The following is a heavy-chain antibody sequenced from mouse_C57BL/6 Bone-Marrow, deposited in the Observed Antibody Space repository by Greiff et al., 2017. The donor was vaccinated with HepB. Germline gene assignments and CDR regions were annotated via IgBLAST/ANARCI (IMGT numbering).Heavy chain of an antibody. J-gene: IGHJ3*01. CDR3: ASPSWFAY. Sequence: LEESGAELARPGASVKMSCKASGYTFTSYTMHWVKQRPGQGLEWIGYINPSSGYTKYNQKFKDKATLTADKSSSTAYMQLSSLTSEDSAVYYCASPSWFAYWGQGTLVTVSA. CDR2: INPSSGYT. CDR1: GYTFTSYT. V-gene: IGHV1-4*01.